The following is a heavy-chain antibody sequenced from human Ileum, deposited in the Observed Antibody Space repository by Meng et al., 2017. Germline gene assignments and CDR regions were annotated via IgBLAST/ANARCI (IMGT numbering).Heavy chain of an antibody. CDR3: ARQDYYGSRDFNC. D-gene: IGHD3-10*01. Sequence: GESLKISCEVSGYNFSTYWIGWVRQMPGKGLEWMGMIHPHDSSTRYSPSFQGQVTMSVDKSINTAYLQWRSLRASDTAMYFCARQDYYGSRDFNCWGLGTLVTVSS. CDR2: IHPHDSST. J-gene: IGHJ4*02. CDR1: GYNFSTYW. V-gene: IGHV5-51*01.